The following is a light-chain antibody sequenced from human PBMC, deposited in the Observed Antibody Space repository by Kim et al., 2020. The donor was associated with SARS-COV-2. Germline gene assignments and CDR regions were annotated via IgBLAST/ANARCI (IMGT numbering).Light chain of an antibody. CDR1: QGISSS. Sequence: DIQLTQSPSFLSASVGDRVDITCRASQGISSSLAWYQQKPGKAPNLLIYHASLLKNGGPSRFGGSGSETEFTLTISNLQPEDSATYICQQLNTFPWTFGQGTKVDIK. CDR3: QQLNTFPWT. J-gene: IGKJ1*01. V-gene: IGKV1-9*01. CDR2: HAS.